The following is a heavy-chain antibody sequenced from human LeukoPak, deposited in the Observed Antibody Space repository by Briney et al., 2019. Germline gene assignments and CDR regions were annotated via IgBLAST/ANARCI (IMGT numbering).Heavy chain of an antibody. CDR1: GFTFTTYW. D-gene: IGHD4-17*01. CDR3: ARDYHTYGDYHAFDF. CDR2: IKPDGSEK. Sequence: QSGGSLRLSCAASGFTFTTYWMTWVRQAPGKGLEWVANIKPDGSEKYYVDSVKGRFTISRDNAKNSVSLQMNSLRAEDTAVFYCARDYHTYGDYHAFDFWGQGTMVTVSS. J-gene: IGHJ3*01. V-gene: IGHV3-7*01.